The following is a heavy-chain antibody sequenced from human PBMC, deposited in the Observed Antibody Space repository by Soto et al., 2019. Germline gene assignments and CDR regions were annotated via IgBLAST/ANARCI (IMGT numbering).Heavy chain of an antibody. V-gene: IGHV3-23*01. Sequence: GGSLRLSCAASGFTFSSYAMSWVRQAPGKGLEWVSAISGSGGSTYYADSVKGRFTISRDNSKNTLYLQMNSLRAEDTAVYYCAKGPYSGYDFEPFAYWGQGTLVTVSS. CDR3: AKGPYSGYDFEPFAY. CDR1: GFTFSSYA. D-gene: IGHD5-12*01. CDR2: ISGSGGST. J-gene: IGHJ4*02.